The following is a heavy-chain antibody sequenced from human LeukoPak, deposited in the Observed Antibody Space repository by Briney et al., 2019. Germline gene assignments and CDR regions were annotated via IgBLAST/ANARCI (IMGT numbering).Heavy chain of an antibody. J-gene: IGHJ4*02. Sequence: PGRSLRLSCTASGFAFDEHGVSWVRQVPGKGLEWVSGINWSGGSTGYADPLRGRFTISRDNAKNSLYLQMDSLRAEDTALYYCARAPITSPFYFDYWGQGTLVTVSS. V-gene: IGHV3-20*04. CDR2: INWSGGST. D-gene: IGHD2-2*01. CDR1: GFAFDEHG. CDR3: ARAPITSPFYFDY.